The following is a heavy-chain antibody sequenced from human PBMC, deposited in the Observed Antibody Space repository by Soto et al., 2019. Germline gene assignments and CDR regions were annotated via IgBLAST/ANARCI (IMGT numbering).Heavy chain of an antibody. J-gene: IGHJ4*02. V-gene: IGHV3-53*01. CDR1: GFTFSDHQ. Sequence: EVQLVDSGGGLIQPGGSLRLSCAASGFTFSDHQMNWVRQAPGRGLEWVSVIYSSGTTYYGDSAKGRFTISRDNSKNPLYLQMHSLTTEDTLLYCCARAGSGFRSDSTGYWGFDYWGQGTLVTVSS. CDR3: ARAGSGFRSDSTGYWGFDY. CDR2: IYSSGTT. D-gene: IGHD3-9*01.